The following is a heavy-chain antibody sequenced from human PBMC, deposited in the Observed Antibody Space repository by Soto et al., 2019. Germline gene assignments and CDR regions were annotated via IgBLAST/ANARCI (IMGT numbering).Heavy chain of an antibody. J-gene: IGHJ6*02. CDR3: AKGAKGGMDV. CDR1: GFTFSSYG. V-gene: IGHV3-30*18. CDR2: ISYDGSNK. Sequence: ESGGGVVQPGRSLRLSCAASGFTFSSYGMHWVRQAPGKGLEWVAVISYDGSNKYYADSVKGRFTISRDNSKNTLYLQMNSLRAEDTAVYYCAKGAKGGMDVWGQGTTVTVSS.